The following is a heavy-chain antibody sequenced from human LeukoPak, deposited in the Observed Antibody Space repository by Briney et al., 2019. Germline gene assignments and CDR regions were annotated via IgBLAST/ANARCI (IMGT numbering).Heavy chain of an antibody. CDR3: ARERDGRFFDY. CDR1: GLTFRSYW. V-gene: IGHV3-7*01. CDR2: INQGGSEK. D-gene: IGHD5-24*01. Sequence: GGSLRLSCAVSGLTFRSYWMSWVRQAPGKGLEWVANINQGGSEKYFVDSVRGRFTISRDNAKNLLHLQMDTLRADDTAVYYCARERDGRFFDYGSRGTLVTVSA. J-gene: IGHJ4*02.